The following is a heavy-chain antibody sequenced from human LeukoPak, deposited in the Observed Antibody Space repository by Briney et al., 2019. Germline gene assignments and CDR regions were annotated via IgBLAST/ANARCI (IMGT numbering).Heavy chain of an antibody. D-gene: IGHD4-17*01. CDR3: ARGTVTAGAFDY. V-gene: IGHV3-13*01. CDR2: IATTGDS. Sequence: GGSLRLSCAASGFTFSIYDMHWVRQARGKPLERVSAIATTGDSYYPGSVKGRFTISRENAKNSLYLQTNSLRAGDTAVYYCARGTVTAGAFDYWGQGTLVTVSS. J-gene: IGHJ4*02. CDR1: GFTFSIYD.